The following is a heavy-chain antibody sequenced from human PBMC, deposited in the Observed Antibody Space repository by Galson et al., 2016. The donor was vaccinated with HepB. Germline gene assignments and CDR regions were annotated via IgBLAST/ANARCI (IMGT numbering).Heavy chain of an antibody. CDR3: AGLPTYYDLSKGFTDY. CDR2: LSHGGVT. CDR1: GASITSGGYS. D-gene: IGHD3-3*01. J-gene: IGHJ4*02. Sequence: TLSLTCAVSGASITSGGYSWTWIRQPPGAGLEWIGYLSHGGVTHYNSSLKSRVSISGARSKNQFSVSLNSVTAADTAVYFCAGLPTYYDLSKGFTDYWGPGTLVTVSS. V-gene: IGHV4-30-2*01.